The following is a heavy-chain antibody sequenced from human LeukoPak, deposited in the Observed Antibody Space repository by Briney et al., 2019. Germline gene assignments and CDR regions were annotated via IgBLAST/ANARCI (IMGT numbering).Heavy chain of an antibody. V-gene: IGHV3-7*01. D-gene: IGHD3-16*01. CDR3: ATEVWGGAFDI. J-gene: IGHJ3*02. CDR1: GFTFSNYW. Sequence: PGGSLRLSCAASGFTFSNYWMSWVRQAPGKGLEWVANKKEDGSKEYYVVSVKGRFTISRDNAKNSLFLQMDSLRAEDTAVYYCATEVWGGAFDIWGQGTLVTVSS. CDR2: KKEDGSKE.